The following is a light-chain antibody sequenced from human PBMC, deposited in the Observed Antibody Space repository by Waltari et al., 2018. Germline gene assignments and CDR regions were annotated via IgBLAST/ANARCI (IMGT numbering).Light chain of an antibody. Sequence: SYELTQPPSVSVSPGPTASITCPGDKLGDKYACWYQQKPGQFPVLVIYQDSKRPSGIPERFSGSNSGNTATLTISGTQAMDEADYYCQAWDSSTGVFGGGTKLTVL. CDR2: QDS. CDR1: KLGDKY. V-gene: IGLV3-1*01. CDR3: QAWDSSTGV. J-gene: IGLJ2*01.